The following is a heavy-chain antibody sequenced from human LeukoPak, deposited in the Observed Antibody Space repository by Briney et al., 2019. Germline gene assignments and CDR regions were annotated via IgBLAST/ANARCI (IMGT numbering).Heavy chain of an antibody. CDR2: TVSRGTT. Sequence: GGSLRLSCVASGFTFTSDAMNWVRQAPGKGLEWVSPTVSRGTTQYADSVKGRFTISRDDSKNTLYLQMNSLRAEDTALYYCARDTYGAPDPWGQGTLVTVSS. CDR1: GFTFTSDA. CDR3: ARDTYGAPDP. D-gene: IGHD4-17*01. J-gene: IGHJ5*02. V-gene: IGHV3-23*01.